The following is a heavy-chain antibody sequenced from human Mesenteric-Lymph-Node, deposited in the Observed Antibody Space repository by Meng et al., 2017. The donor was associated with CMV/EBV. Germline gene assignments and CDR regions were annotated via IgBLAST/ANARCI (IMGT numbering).Heavy chain of an antibody. J-gene: IGHJ4*02. CDR3: ARDEAEYCSGVYCHDDRCDY. CDR1: SYG. D-gene: IGHD2-15*01. CDR2: ISAYNGKT. V-gene: IGHV1-18*01. Sequence: SYGISWVRQAPGQGLEWMGWISAYNGKTNYVQNLQDRVTMTTDTATSTAYMELRSLTSDDTAVYYCARDEAEYCSGVYCHDDRCDYWGQGTLVIVSS.